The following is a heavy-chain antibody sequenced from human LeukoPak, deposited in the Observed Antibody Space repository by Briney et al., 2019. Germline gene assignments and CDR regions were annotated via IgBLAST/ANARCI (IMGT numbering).Heavy chain of an antibody. CDR1: AYSITIGFY. D-gene: IGHD4-11*01. J-gene: IGHJ4*02. Sequence: NPSETLSLTCTVSAYSITIGFYWGWIRQPPGKGLEWIGNIYHSGSAHYNPSLKSRVTISVDTSKNQFSLKLSSVTAADTAVYYCAGELHPPFYSFDYWGQGTLVTVSS. CDR3: AGELHPPFYSFDY. CDR2: IYHSGSA. V-gene: IGHV4-38-2*02.